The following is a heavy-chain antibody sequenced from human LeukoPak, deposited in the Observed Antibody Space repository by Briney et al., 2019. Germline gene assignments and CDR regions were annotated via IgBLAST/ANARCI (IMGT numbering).Heavy chain of an antibody. V-gene: IGHV3-23*01. D-gene: IGHD1-26*01. CDR3: AKGPALSFPHPYNWFAP. Sequence: GGSLRLSCAASGFTFSIYAMSWVRHAPGKGLEWVSDIGGSGGSTFCADSVTGRFTIYRDNSKNTLSLQMNSLRAEDTAVYYCAKGPALSFPHPYNWFAPWGQGTLVTVSS. CDR2: IGGSGGST. J-gene: IGHJ5*02. CDR1: GFTFSIYA.